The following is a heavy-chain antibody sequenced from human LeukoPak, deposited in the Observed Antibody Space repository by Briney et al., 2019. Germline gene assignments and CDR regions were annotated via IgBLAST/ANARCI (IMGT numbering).Heavy chain of an antibody. CDR3: AGYCGGDCYREGADDY. CDR1: GGSISSSSYY. J-gene: IGHJ4*02. Sequence: SSETLSLTCTVSGGSISSSSYYWGWNRQPPGKGLEWIGSIYYSGSTYYNPSLKSRVTISVDTSKNQFSLKLSSVTAADTAVYYCAGYCGGDCYREGADDYWGQGTLVTVSS. D-gene: IGHD2-21*02. CDR2: IYYSGST. V-gene: IGHV4-39*07.